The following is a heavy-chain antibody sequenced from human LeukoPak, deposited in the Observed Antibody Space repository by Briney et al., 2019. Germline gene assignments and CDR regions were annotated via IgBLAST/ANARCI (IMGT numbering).Heavy chain of an antibody. D-gene: IGHD3-10*01. CDR1: GGTFSSYA. V-gene: IGHV1-69*01. CDR2: IIPIFGTA. Sequence: SVKVSCKASGGTFSSYAISWVRQAPGQGLEWMGGIIPIFGTANYAQTFQGRVTITADESTSTAYMELGSLRSEDTAVYYCARSGWFGDLLPTHFDYGGQGPLVTVSS. CDR3: ARSGWFGDLLPTHFDY. J-gene: IGHJ4*02.